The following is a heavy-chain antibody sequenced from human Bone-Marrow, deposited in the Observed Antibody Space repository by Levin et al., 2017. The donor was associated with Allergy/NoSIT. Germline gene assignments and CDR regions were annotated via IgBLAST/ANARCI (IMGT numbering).Heavy chain of an antibody. CDR1: GFTFSNYY. V-gene: IGHV3-74*01. D-gene: IGHD2-2*01. CDR3: ARGGCSSTSCLDN. Sequence: PGGSLRLSCAASGFTFSNYYMHWVRQAPGKGLVWVSRVISDGSITDYADSVKGRFTISRDNARNTLYLQMNSLRAEDTAVYYCARGGCSSTSCLDNWGQGILVTVSS. J-gene: IGHJ4*02. CDR2: VISDGSIT.